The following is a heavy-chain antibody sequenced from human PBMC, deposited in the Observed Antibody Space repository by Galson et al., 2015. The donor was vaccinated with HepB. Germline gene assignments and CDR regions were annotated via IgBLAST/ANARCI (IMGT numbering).Heavy chain of an antibody. D-gene: IGHD3-22*01. V-gene: IGHV1-69*13. J-gene: IGHJ3*02. CDR3: ARDLEYGITMIVVGDAFDI. Sequence: SVKVSCKASGGTFGSYAISWVRQAPGQGLEWMGGIIPIFGTANYAQKFQGRVTITADESTSTAYMELSSLRSEDTAVYYCARDLEYGITMIVVGDAFDIWGQGTMVTVSS. CDR2: IIPIFGTA. CDR1: GGTFGSYA.